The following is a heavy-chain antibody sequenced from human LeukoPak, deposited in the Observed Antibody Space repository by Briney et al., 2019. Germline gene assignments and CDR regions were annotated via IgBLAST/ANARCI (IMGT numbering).Heavy chain of an antibody. CDR3: ARAPPVDMIAAAASNWFDP. CDR1: GGSFSGYY. J-gene: IGHJ5*02. CDR2: INHSGST. D-gene: IGHD6-13*01. Sequence: SETLSLSCAVYGGSFSGYYWSWIRQPPGKGLEWVGEINHSGSTNYNPSLKSRVTISVDTSKNQFSLRLSSVTAADTAVYYCARAPPVDMIAAAASNWFDPWGQGTLVTVSS. V-gene: IGHV4-34*01.